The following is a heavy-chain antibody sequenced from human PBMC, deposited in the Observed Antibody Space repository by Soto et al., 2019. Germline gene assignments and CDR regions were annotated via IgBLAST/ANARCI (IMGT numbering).Heavy chain of an antibody. V-gene: IGHV4-31*03. CDR2: IYYSGST. Sequence: PSETLSLTCTVSGGSISSGGYYWSWIRQHPGKGLEWIGYIYYSGSTYYNPSLKSRVTISVDTSKSQFSLKLSSVTAADTAVYYCARDFTDSSGPTLGMGVWGRGTLVTVSS. J-gene: IGHJ4*02. CDR3: ARDFTDSSGPTLGMGV. CDR1: GGSISSGGYY. D-gene: IGHD6-19*01.